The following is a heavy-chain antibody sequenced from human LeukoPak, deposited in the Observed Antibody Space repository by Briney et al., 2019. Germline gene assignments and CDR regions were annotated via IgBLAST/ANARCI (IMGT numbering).Heavy chain of an antibody. CDR2: INHSGTT. Sequence: SETLCLTCAVYGGSFSDYYWSWIRQPPGKGLEWIGEINHSGTTNYNPSLKSRLTMSVDPSKNQFSLKLTSATAADTAVYYCAREGSYSGSGSPPLDYWGQGTLVTVSS. D-gene: IGHD3-10*01. CDR1: GGSFSDYY. V-gene: IGHV4-34*01. CDR3: AREGSYSGSGSPPLDY. J-gene: IGHJ4*02.